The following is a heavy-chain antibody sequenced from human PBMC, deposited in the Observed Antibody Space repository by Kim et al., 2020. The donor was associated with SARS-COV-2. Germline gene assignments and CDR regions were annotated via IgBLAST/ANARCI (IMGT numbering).Heavy chain of an antibody. Sequence: SETLSLTCSVSGGSISDSRPHWGWIRQPPGKGLEWIGSIYYSGATYYNPSLKSRVTISIDTSKNQFTLKLTSETAADTAVYYCARRNNFAYWGQGTLVSVSS. V-gene: IGHV4-39*01. J-gene: IGHJ4*02. CDR1: GGSISDSRPH. CDR3: ARRNNFAY. CDR2: IYYSGAT.